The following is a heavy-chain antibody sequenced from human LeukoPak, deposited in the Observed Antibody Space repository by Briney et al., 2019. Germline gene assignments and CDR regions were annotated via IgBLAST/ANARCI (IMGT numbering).Heavy chain of an antibody. CDR3: ANLGHQITGTTNAFDI. Sequence: GGSLRLSCAASGFTFSSYGMHWVRQAPGKGLEWVAFIRYDGSNKYYADSVKGRFTISRDNSKNTLYLQMNSLRAEDTAVYYCANLGHQITGTTNAFDIWGQGTMVTVSS. CDR2: IRYDGSNK. V-gene: IGHV3-30*02. CDR1: GFTFSSYG. J-gene: IGHJ3*02. D-gene: IGHD1-14*01.